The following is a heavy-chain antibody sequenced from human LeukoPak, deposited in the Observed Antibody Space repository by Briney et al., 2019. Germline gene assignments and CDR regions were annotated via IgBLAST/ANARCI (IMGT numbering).Heavy chain of an antibody. J-gene: IGHJ4*02. D-gene: IGHD6-6*01. CDR1: GFTFGDYA. CDR2: IRSKAYGGTT. Sequence: GGSLRLSCTASGFTFGDYAMSWFRQAPGKGLEWVGFIRSKAYGGTTEYAASVKGRFTISRDDSKSIAYLQMNSLKTEDTAVYYCTRDLAETVLSSSSYYWGQGTLVTVSS. V-gene: IGHV3-49*03. CDR3: TRDLAETVLSSSSYY.